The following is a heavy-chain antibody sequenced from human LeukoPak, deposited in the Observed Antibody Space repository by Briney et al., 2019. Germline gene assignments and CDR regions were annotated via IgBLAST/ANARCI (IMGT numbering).Heavy chain of an antibody. CDR3: ARRGRQPKYYYYYYGMDV. CDR2: IHHSGST. J-gene: IGHJ6*02. V-gene: IGHV4-34*01. CDR1: GGSFSGYY. D-gene: IGHD3-10*01. Sequence: SETLSLTCAVYGGSFSGYYWSWIRQPPEKGLEWIGEIHHSGSTNYNPSLKSRVTISVDTSKNQFSLKLSSVTAADTAVYYCARRGRQPKYYYYYYGMDVWGQGTTVTVSS.